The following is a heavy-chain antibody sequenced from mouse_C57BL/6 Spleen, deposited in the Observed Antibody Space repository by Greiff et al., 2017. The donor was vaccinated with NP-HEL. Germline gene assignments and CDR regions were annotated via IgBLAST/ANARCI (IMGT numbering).Heavy chain of an antibody. D-gene: IGHD1-1*01. CDR1: GFNIKDDY. V-gene: IGHV14-4*01. CDR2: IDPENGDT. J-gene: IGHJ3*01. CDR3: TTDYGSSAWFAY. Sequence: EVHLVESGAELVRPGASVKLSCTASGFNIKDDYMHWVKQRPEQGLEWIGWIDPENGDTEYASKFQGKATITADTPSNTAYLQLSSLTSEDTAVYYCTTDYGSSAWFAYWGQGTLVTVSA.